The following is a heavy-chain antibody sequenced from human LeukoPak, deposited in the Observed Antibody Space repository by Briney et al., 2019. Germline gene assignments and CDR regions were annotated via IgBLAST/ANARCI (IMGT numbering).Heavy chain of an antibody. CDR2: ITSNDVT. D-gene: IGHD4-23*01. CDR3: ARGRWFDY. Sequence: GGSLRLSCAASGFTFSTYAMTWVRQAPGKGLEWVSVITSNDVTYYADSVKGRFTISRDNSKNTLYLQMNSLRAEDTAVYYCARGRWFDYWGQGTLVTVSS. V-gene: IGHV3-23*01. J-gene: IGHJ4*02. CDR1: GFTFSTYA.